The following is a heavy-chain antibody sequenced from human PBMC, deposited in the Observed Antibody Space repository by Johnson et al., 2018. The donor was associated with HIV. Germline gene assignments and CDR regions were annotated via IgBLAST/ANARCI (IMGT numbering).Heavy chain of an antibody. CDR3: GRGGEGGSYSWAADAFDI. Sequence: QAQLLEPGGGAVQPGRSLRLSCAASGFTFSSYGMHWVRQAPGKGLEWVAVISYDGSNKYYADSVKGRFTLSRDNANNSLYPQIISLRAEDTAVYYCGRGGEGGSYSWAADAFDILGQGTMVTVSS. V-gene: IGHV3-30*03. D-gene: IGHD1-26*01. CDR2: ISYDGSNK. J-gene: IGHJ3*02. CDR1: GFTFSSYG.